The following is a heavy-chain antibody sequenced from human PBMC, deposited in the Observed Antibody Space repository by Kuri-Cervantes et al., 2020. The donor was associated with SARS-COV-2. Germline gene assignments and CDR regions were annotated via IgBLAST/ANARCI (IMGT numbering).Heavy chain of an antibody. CDR3: ARKATSRTLYYYYMDV. J-gene: IGHJ6*03. Sequence: GSLRLSCAVYGGSFSGYYWSWIRQPPGKGLEWIGEINHSGSTNYNPSLKSRVTIPVDTSKNQFSLKLSSVTAADTAVYYCARKATSRTLYYYYMDVWGKGTTVTVSS. D-gene: IGHD1-14*01. CDR1: GGSFSGYY. CDR2: INHSGST. V-gene: IGHV4-34*01.